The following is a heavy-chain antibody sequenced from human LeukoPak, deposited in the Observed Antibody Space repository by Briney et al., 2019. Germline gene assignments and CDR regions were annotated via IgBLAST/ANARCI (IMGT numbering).Heavy chain of an antibody. V-gene: IGHV4-30-2*01. CDR2: IYHSEST. J-gene: IGHJ4*02. CDR3: ATLPANQLRGFDY. Sequence: SQTLSLTCTVSGGSISSGGYYWSWIRQPPGKGLEWIGYIYHSESTYYNPSLKSRVTISVDRSKNQFSLKLSSVTAADTAVYYCATLPANQLRGFDYWGQGTLVTVSS. D-gene: IGHD2-2*01. CDR1: GGSISSGGYY.